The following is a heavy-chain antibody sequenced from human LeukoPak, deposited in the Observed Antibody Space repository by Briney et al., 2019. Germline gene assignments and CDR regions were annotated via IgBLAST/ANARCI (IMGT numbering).Heavy chain of an antibody. D-gene: IGHD1-26*01. J-gene: IGHJ6*02. CDR3: AREGGDGMDV. V-gene: IGHV4-59*01. Sequence: SETLSLTCTVSGGSISSYYWSWIRQPPGKGLEWIGYIYYSGSTNCNPSLKSRVTISVDTSKNQFSLKLSSVTAADTAVYYCAREGGDGMDVWGQGTTVTVSS. CDR2: IYYSGST. CDR1: GGSISSYY.